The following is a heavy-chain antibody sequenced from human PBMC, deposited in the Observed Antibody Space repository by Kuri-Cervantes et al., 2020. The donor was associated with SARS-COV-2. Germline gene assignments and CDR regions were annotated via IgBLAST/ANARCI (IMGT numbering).Heavy chain of an antibody. V-gene: IGHV3-30*04. CDR1: GFTFSSYA. J-gene: IGHJ6*02. CDR3: AREGINYYYYYGMDV. CDR2: ISYDGSNK. Sequence: GGSLRLSCAASGFTFSSYAMHWVRQAPGKGLEWVAVISYDGSNKYYADSVKGRFTIAKDNSKNTLYLQMNSLRPEDTAVYYCAREGINYYYYYGMDVWGQGTTVTVSS.